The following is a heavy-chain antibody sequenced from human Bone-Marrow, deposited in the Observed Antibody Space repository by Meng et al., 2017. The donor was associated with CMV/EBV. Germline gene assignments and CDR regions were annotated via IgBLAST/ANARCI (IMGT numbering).Heavy chain of an antibody. Sequence: ASVMVSCKASGYIFTDYYMHWVRQAPGQGLEWMGWINPNSGGTNYAQNFQGRVTMSSDTSISTAYMELSRLRSDDTAVYYCARAHYYYNMDVWGQGTTVTVSS. V-gene: IGHV1-2*02. J-gene: IGHJ6*02. CDR3: ARAHYYYNMDV. CDR1: GYIFTDYY. CDR2: INPNSGGT.